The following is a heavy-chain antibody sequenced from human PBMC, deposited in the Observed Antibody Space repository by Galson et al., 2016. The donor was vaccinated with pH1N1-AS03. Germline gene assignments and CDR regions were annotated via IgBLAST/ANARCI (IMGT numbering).Heavy chain of an antibody. D-gene: IGHD2-15*01. Sequence: SLRLSCAASGFTFHDYTMHWVRQVPGKGLEWVSLFSWDGVTTFYADSVKGRFAISRDNNQNSLYLQMNSLGIEDTAFYYCAKERNRIIDSWGQGTLVTVSS. CDR3: AKERNRIIDS. J-gene: IGHJ4*02. V-gene: IGHV3-43*01. CDR1: GFTFHDYT. CDR2: FSWDGVTT.